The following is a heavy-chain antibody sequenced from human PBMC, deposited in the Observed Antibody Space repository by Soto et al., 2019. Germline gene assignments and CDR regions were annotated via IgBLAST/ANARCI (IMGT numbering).Heavy chain of an antibody. CDR1: GFTVSSNY. CDR3: ARQWLVYNWFDP. D-gene: IGHD6-19*01. J-gene: IGHJ5*02. Sequence: EVQLVESGGGLVQPEGSLRLSCAASGFTVSSNYMSWVRQAPGKGLEWVSVIYSGGSTYYADSVKGRFTISRDNSKNTLYLQMNSLRAEDTAVYYCARQWLVYNWFDPWGQGTLVTVSS. V-gene: IGHV3-66*04. CDR2: IYSGGST.